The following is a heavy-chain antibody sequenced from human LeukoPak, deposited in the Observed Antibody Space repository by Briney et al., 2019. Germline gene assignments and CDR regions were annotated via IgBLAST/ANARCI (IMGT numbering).Heavy chain of an antibody. CDR1: GGSISSGDYY. CDR3: ASSLLLGWFDP. Sequence: SETLSLTCTVSGGSISSGDYYWSWIRQPPGKGLEWIGYIYYSGSTYYNPSLKSRVTISVDTSKNQFSLKLSSVTAADTAVYYCASSLLLGWFDPWGQGTLVTVSS. D-gene: IGHD3-10*01. V-gene: IGHV4-30-4*01. J-gene: IGHJ5*02. CDR2: IYYSGST.